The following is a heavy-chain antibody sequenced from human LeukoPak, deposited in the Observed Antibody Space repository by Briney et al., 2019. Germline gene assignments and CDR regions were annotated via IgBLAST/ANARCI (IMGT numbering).Heavy chain of an antibody. CDR3: AKGSGDSSAWFQLFDY. Sequence: PGGSLRLSCAASGFTFSSYAMSWVRQAPGKGLEWVSAISGSGGSTYYADSVKGRFTISRDNAKNSLYLQMNSLRAEDTAVYYCAKGSGDSSAWFQLFDYWGQGTLVTVSS. CDR2: ISGSGGST. V-gene: IGHV3-23*01. D-gene: IGHD6-19*01. CDR1: GFTFSSYA. J-gene: IGHJ4*02.